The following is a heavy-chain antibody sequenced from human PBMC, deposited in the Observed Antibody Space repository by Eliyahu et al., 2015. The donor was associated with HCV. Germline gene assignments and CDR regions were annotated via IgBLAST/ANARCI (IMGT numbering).Heavy chain of an antibody. D-gene: IGHD5-18*01. J-gene: IGHJ6*02. Sequence: EVQLVESGGGXIQPGGSLRLXCXASGFTXXXNYMSWVRQAPGKGLEWVSVIYSGCSTYYADSXKGRFTISRDNSKNTLYLQMNSLRAEDTAVYYCARDEGYSYGYGYYYGMDVWGQGTTVTVSS. V-gene: IGHV3-53*01. CDR1: GFTXXXNY. CDR3: ARDEGYSYGYGYYYGMDV. CDR2: IYSGCST.